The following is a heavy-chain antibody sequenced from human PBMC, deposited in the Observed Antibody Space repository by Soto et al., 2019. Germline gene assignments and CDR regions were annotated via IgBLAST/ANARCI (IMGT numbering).Heavy chain of an antibody. D-gene: IGHD3-22*01. CDR2: IRDDGSNK. CDR3: ARDRGYDSSGECDH. CDR1: GFTFSSYG. Sequence: QVQLVESGGGVVQPGKSLRLSCAASGFTFSSYGMHWVRQAPGKGLEWVSVIRDDGSNKDYADSVKGRFTISRDNSESTLFLQMNSLGVEDTAVYYCARDRGYDSSGECDHWGQGTLVTVSS. J-gene: IGHJ4*02. V-gene: IGHV3-33*01.